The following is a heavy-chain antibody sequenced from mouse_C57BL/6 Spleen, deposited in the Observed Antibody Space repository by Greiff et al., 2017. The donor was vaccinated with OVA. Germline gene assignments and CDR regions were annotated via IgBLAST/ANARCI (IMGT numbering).Heavy chain of an antibody. V-gene: IGHV5-12*01. CDR3: ARSNWDYFDY. J-gene: IGHJ2*01. Sequence: EVKLMESGGGLVQPGGSLKLSCAASGFTFSDYYMYWVRQTPEKRLEWVAYISNGGGSTYYPDTVKGRFTISRDNAKNTLYLQMSCLKSEDTAMYYCARSNWDYFDYWGQGTTLTVSS. D-gene: IGHD4-1*01. CDR2: ISNGGGST. CDR1: GFTFSDYY.